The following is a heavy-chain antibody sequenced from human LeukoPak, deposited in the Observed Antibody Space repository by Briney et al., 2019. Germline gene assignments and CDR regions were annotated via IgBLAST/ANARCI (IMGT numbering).Heavy chain of an antibody. J-gene: IGHJ4*02. Sequence: SETRSLTCGVAGRSLTITNYWTWVRQPPGKGVEGIGEVNLQGSTNYNPSLTGRVAIAVDTSENHISLQLTSVTAADTAVYYCAREGGPYRPLDYSGQGTLVTVSS. CDR3: AREGGPYRPLDY. V-gene: IGHV4-4*02. CDR1: GRSLTITNY. CDR2: VNLQGST.